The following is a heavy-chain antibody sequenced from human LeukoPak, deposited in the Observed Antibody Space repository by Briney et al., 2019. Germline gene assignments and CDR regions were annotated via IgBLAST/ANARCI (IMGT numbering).Heavy chain of an antibody. V-gene: IGHV4-39*07. CDR3: ASQDSGYSSGWYLEFDY. D-gene: IGHD6-19*01. CDR1: GGSISSSRYY. Sequence: SETLSLTCTVSGGSISSSRYYWGWIRQPPGKGLEWIGSIYYSGSTYYNPSLKSRVTISVDTSKNQFSLKLSSVTAADTAVYYCASQDSGYSSGWYLEFDYWGQGTLVTVSS. J-gene: IGHJ4*02. CDR2: IYYSGST.